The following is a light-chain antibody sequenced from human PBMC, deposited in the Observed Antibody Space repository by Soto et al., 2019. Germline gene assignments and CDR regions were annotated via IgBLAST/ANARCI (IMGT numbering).Light chain of an antibody. CDR1: SSDVGGYNY. CDR2: DVS. V-gene: IGLV2-14*03. CDR3: SSYTSSSTLV. J-gene: IGLJ2*01. Sequence: QSVLTQPASVSGSPGQSITISCTRTSSDVGGYNYVSWYQQHPGEAPKLMIYDVSNRPSGVSNRFSGSKSGNTASLTISGLQAEDEADYYCSSYTSSSTLVFGGGTKVTVL.